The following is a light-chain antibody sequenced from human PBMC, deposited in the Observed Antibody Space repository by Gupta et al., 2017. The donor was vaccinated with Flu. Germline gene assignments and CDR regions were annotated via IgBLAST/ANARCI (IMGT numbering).Light chain of an antibody. CDR3: QQRSNWPLT. V-gene: IGKV3-11*01. J-gene: IGKJ4*01. CDR1: QSVSSY. Sequence: EIVLTQSPTTLSLSPGERPTLSCRASQSVSSYLAWYQQKPGQAPRLLIYDASNRATGIPARFSGSGSGTEFTLTISRLEPEDFAVYYCQQRSNWPLTFGGGTKVEIK. CDR2: DAS.